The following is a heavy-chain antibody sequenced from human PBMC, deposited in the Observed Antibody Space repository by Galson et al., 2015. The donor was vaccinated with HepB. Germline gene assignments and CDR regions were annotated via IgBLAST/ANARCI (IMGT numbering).Heavy chain of an antibody. V-gene: IGHV1-69*13. Sequence: SVKVSCKASGGTFSSYAISWVRQAPGQGLEWMGGIIPIFGTANYAQKLQGRVTITADESTSTAYMELSSLRSEDTAVYYCARETVAETATPEGDWYFDLWGRGTLVTVSS. CDR2: IIPIFGTA. CDR1: GGTFSSYA. D-gene: IGHD5-24*01. CDR3: ARETVAETATPEGDWYFDL. J-gene: IGHJ2*01.